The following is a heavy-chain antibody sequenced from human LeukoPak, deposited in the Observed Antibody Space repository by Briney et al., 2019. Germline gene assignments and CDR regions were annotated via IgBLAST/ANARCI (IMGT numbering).Heavy chain of an antibody. CDR2: IKQDGSEK. J-gene: IGHJ2*01. Sequence: PGGSLRLSCAASGFTFSNYWMTWVRQAPGKGLEWVANIKQDGSEKYYVDSVKGRFTISRDNAKNSLYLQMNRLRDEDTAVYYCARELRVGTAFDLWGRGTLVTVSS. CDR3: ARELRVGTAFDL. V-gene: IGHV3-7*03. D-gene: IGHD3-10*01. CDR1: GFTFSNYW.